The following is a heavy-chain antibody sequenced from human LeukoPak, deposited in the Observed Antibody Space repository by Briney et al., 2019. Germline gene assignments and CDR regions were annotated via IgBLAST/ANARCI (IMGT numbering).Heavy chain of an antibody. CDR2: IFSGGTI. J-gene: IGHJ4*02. CDR3: AAVYSYGYDY. Sequence: GGSLRLSCAASGFTVSSDYMSWVRQAPGKGLEWVSIIFSGGTIYYADSVKGRFTISRDHSKNTLYLQMNSLRAEDTAVYYCAAVYSYGYDYWGQGTLVTVSS. CDR1: GFTVSSDY. V-gene: IGHV3-53*01. D-gene: IGHD5-18*01.